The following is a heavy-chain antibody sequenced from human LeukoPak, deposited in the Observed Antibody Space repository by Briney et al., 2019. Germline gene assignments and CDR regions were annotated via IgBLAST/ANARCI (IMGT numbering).Heavy chain of an antibody. CDR1: GASISSGIYH. D-gene: IGHD2-2*01. CDR3: ARLQYCSCTSCYWFDP. J-gene: IGHJ5*02. CDR2: IYHTGST. Sequence: SPSLPCVALGASISSGIYHWTWLRQPLGIDLIWLGSIYHTGSTYYNPSLKSRVTISVDTSKNQFSLRLSSVSAADTAVYYCARLQYCSCTSCYWFDPWGQGTLVTVSS. V-gene: IGHV4-30-2*01.